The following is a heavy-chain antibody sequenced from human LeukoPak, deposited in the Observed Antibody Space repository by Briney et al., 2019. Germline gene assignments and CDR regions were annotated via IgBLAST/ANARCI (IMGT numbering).Heavy chain of an antibody. V-gene: IGHV4-34*01. Sequence: SETLSLTCAVYGGSFSGYYWSWIRQPPGKGLEWIGEINHSGSTNYNPSLKSRVTISVDTSNNQFSLKLSSVTAADTAVYYCARARGSYWLDYWGQGTLVTVST. J-gene: IGHJ4*02. D-gene: IGHD1-26*01. CDR1: GGSFSGYY. CDR2: INHSGST. CDR3: ARARGSYWLDY.